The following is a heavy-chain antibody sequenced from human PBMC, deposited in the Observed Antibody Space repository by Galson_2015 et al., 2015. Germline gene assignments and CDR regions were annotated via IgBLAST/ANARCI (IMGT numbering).Heavy chain of an antibody. V-gene: IGHV3-21*01. CDR2: ISSSSSYI. Sequence: SLRLSCAASGFTFSSYRMDWVRQAPGKGLEWVSSISSSSSYIYYADSVKGRFTISRDNAKNSLYLQMNSLRAEDTAVYYCARVGNSCYFDYLGQGTLVTVSS. CDR1: GFTFSSYR. CDR3: ARVGNSCYFDY. J-gene: IGHJ4*02. D-gene: IGHD2/OR15-2a*01.